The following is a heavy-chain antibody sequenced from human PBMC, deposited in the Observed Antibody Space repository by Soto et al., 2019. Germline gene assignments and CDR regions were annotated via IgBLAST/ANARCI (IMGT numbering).Heavy chain of an antibody. CDR3: ARDWGHYYGSGSFPSPHPSDI. V-gene: IGHV1-2*04. Sequence: VASVNVSCKASGYTFTSYYMHWVRQAPGQGLEWMGWINPNSGGTHYAQKFQGWVTMTRDTSITTAYMELNRLTSDDTAVYYCARDWGHYYGSGSFPSPHPSDIWGQGTLVTVSS. J-gene: IGHJ4*02. CDR2: INPNSGGT. D-gene: IGHD3-10*01. CDR1: GYTFTSYY.